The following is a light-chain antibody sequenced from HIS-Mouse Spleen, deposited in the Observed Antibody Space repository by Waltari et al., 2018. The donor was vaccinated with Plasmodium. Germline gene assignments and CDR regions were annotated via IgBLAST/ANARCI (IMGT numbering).Light chain of an antibody. CDR2: GAS. V-gene: IGKV3-15*01. Sequence: EIVMTQSPATLSVSLGERATLSCRASQSVSSNLAWYQQKPGQAPRLLIYGASTRATGIPARFSGRGSGTEFTLTISSLQSEDFAVYYCQQYNNWSFTFGPGTKVDIK. CDR1: QSVSSN. J-gene: IGKJ3*01. CDR3: QQYNNWSFT.